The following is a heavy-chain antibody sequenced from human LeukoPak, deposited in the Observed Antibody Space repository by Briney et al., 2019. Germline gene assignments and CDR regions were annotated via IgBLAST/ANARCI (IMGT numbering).Heavy chain of an antibody. CDR3: ARRGGSGRAFDY. V-gene: IGHV4-39*01. CDR1: GASISGGTYY. J-gene: IGHJ4*02. D-gene: IGHD1-26*01. Sequence: PSETLSLTCSVSGASISGGTYYWGWIRQPPGKGLEWIGSIYYTESTYDNPSLKSRVTISVDTSKNQCSLKLSSVTEADTAVYYCARRGGSGRAFDYWGQGTLVSVSS. CDR2: IYYTEST.